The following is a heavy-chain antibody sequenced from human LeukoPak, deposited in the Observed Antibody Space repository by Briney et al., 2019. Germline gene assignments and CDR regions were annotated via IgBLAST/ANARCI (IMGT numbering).Heavy chain of an antibody. Sequence: GASVEVSCKASGYSFTGHYMHWVRQAPGQGLEWMGWINPNSGGTNYAQKFQGRVTMTRDTSISTAYMELSRLRSDDTAVYYCARVYGDRAFNIWGQGTMVTVSS. CDR1: GYSFTGHY. V-gene: IGHV1-2*02. J-gene: IGHJ3*02. CDR3: ARVYGDRAFNI. CDR2: INPNSGGT. D-gene: IGHD7-27*01.